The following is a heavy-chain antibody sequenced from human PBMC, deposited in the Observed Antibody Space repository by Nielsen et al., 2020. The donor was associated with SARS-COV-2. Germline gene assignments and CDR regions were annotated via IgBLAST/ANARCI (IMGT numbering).Heavy chain of an antibody. V-gene: IGHV1-18*01. Sequence: ASVQVSCKASGYTFAIYGISWVRQAPGQGLEWMGRTSPYNGNTNYAQKLQGRVTMTTDTSTTTAYMELRSLRSDDTAVYYCARVEQLYDYFDYWGQGTLVTVSS. CDR2: TSPYNGNT. D-gene: IGHD5/OR15-5a*01. CDR3: ARVEQLYDYFDY. CDR1: GYTFAIYG. J-gene: IGHJ4*02.